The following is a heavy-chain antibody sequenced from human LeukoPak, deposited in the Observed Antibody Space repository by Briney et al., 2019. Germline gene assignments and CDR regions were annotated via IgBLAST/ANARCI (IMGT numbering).Heavy chain of an antibody. J-gene: IGHJ2*01. CDR2: INDNGGTST. D-gene: IGHD1-26*01. CDR3: AKEGVQTPSDWYFDL. V-gene: IGHV3-23*01. CDR1: GFTVSSNY. Sequence: GGSLRLSCAASGFTVSSNYMSWVRQAPGKGLEWVSSINDNGGTSTWYADSVKGRFTISRDNSKNTLYLQMNSLRAEDTAVYYCAKEGVQTPSDWYFDLWGRGTLVTVSS.